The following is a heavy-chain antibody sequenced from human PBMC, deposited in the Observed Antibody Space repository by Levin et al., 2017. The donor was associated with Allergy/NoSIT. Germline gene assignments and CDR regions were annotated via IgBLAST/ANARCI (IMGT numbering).Heavy chain of an antibody. CDR2: IIPMYGTP. V-gene: IGHV1-69*01. Sequence: KISCKASGGSFSNHGINWVRQAPGQGLEWMGGIIPMYGTPNYAQRSKGRVKITADESTTTAYMELTSLTSEDTAVYFCARDFYDSSGYQRGGPFDIWGQGTLVTVSS. CDR3: ARDFYDSSGYQRGGPFDI. CDR1: GGSFSNHG. D-gene: IGHD3-22*01. J-gene: IGHJ4*02.